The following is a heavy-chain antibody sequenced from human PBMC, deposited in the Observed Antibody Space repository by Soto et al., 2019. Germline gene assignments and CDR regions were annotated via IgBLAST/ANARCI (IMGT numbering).Heavy chain of an antibody. D-gene: IGHD5-18*01. Sequence: QVQLQESGPGLVKPSQTLSLTCTVSGGSISSGGYYWSWIRQHPGKGLEWIGYIYYSGSTYYNPSLKSRVTISVDTSKNQFSLKLSSVTAADTAVYYCGRVAVDTAMVTDDYWGQGTLVTVSS. V-gene: IGHV4-31*03. J-gene: IGHJ4*02. CDR2: IYYSGST. CDR3: GRVAVDTAMVTDDY. CDR1: GGSISSGGYY.